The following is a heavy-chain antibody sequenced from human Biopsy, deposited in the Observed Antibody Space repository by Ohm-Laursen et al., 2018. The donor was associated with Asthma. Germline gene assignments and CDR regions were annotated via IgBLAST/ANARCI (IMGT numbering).Heavy chain of an antibody. CDR2: IYYSGRT. V-gene: IGHV4-39*02. D-gene: IGHD6-6*01. CDR3: ARAVSSSSYWYFDL. J-gene: IGHJ2*01. Sequence: SQTLSLTCIVSGDAMSTSGSYWGWIRQSPGKGLEWIGSIYYSGRTYYNPSLESRVTISANTSKNHFFLKLTSVTAADTAVYYCARAVSSSSYWYFDLWGRGDLVTVSS. CDR1: GDAMSTSGSY.